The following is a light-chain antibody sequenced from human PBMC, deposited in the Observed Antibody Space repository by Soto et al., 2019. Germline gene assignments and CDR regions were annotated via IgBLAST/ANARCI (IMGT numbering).Light chain of an antibody. CDR1: QSISMW. CDR2: DAA. Sequence: DIQMTQSPSTLSASVGDRVTINSRASQSISMWLAWNQQKSGKAPMLLIYDAAKLESGVPSRFSGSGYETEFALAISRLQPDDFATYYCQQNRRFSPLTFGGGTKVQIK. CDR3: QQNRRFSPLT. V-gene: IGKV1-5*01. J-gene: IGKJ4*01.